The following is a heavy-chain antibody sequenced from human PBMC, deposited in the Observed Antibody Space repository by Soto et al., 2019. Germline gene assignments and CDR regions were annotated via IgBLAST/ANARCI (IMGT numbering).Heavy chain of an antibody. CDR1: GFTFSTYA. CDR3: AKDQGNTIVGASRGFAH. D-gene: IGHD1-26*01. J-gene: IGHJ4*02. V-gene: IGHV3-23*01. Sequence: GGSLRLSCAVSGFTFSTYAMNWVRQAPGKGLEWLSLISGSGSGTYYADSVKGRFTISRDNSENTLYLQMNSLRAEDTAVYYCAKDQGNTIVGASRGFAHWGQGTLVTVSS. CDR2: ISGSGSGT.